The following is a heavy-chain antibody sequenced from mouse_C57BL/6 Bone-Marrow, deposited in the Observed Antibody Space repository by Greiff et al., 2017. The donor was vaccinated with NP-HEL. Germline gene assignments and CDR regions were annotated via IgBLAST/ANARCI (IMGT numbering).Heavy chain of an antibody. D-gene: IGHD2-2*01. J-gene: IGHJ1*03. CDR2: IYPGNSDT. Sequence: VHVKQSGTVLARPGASVKMSCKTSGYTFTSYWMHWVKQRPGQGLEWIGAIYPGNSDTSYNQKFKGKAKLTAVTSASTAYMELSSLTNEDSAVYYCKGALWLRRYFDVWGTGTTVTVSS. CDR1: GYTFTSYW. CDR3: KGALWLRRYFDV. V-gene: IGHV1-5*01.